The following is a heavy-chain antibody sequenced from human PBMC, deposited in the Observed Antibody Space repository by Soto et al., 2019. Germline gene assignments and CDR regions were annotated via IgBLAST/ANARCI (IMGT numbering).Heavy chain of an antibody. J-gene: IGHJ4*02. CDR3: AREILMNYGDYLFDY. Sequence: PSETLSLTCTVSGGSISSGDYYWSWIRQPPGKGLEWIGYIYYSGSTYYNPSLKSRVTISVDTSKNQFSLKLSSVTAADTAVYYCAREILMNYGDYLFDYWGQGTLVTVSS. D-gene: IGHD4-17*01. V-gene: IGHV4-30-4*01. CDR1: GGSISSGDYY. CDR2: IYYSGST.